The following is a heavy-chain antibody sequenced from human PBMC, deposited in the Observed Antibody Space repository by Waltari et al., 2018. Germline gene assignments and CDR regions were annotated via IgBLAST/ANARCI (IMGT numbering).Heavy chain of an antibody. CDR3: ARKGGDDGDYYNYYMDV. Sequence: QVQLQQWGAGLLKPSETLSLTCAVYGGSFSSYYWGWIRQPPGKGLEWIGEINHSRSTNDTPSLKSRVTISVDTSKNQFSLKLSSVTAADTTLYYCARKGGDDGDYYNYYMDVWGKRTTVTISS. V-gene: IGHV4-34*01. CDR2: INHSRST. CDR1: GGSFSSYY. D-gene: IGHD2-21*01. J-gene: IGHJ6*03.